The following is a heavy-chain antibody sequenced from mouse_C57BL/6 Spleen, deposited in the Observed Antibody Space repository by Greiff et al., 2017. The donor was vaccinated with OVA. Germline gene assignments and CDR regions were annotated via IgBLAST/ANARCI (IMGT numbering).Heavy chain of an antibody. CDR2: IDPENGDT. J-gene: IGHJ4*01. V-gene: IGHV14-4*01. Sequence: VQLQQSGAELVRPGASVKLSCTASGFNIKDDYMHWVKQRPEQGLEWIGWIDPENGDTEYASKFQGKATITADTSSNTAYLQLSSLTSEDTAVYYCTAGVGRDYYAMDYWGQGTSVTVSS. D-gene: IGHD4-1*01. CDR3: TAGVGRDYYAMDY. CDR1: GFNIKDDY.